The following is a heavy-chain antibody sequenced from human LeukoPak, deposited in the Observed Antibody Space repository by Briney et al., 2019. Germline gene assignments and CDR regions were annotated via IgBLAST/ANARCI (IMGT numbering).Heavy chain of an antibody. CDR3: TTERDYYYGMDV. CDR2: IKSKTDGGTT. V-gene: IGHV3-15*01. CDR1: GFTFSNAW. Sequence: GGSLRLSCAASGFTFSNAWMSWVRQAPGKGLEWVGRIKSKTDGGTTDYAAPVKGRFTISRDDSKNTLYLQMNSLKTEDTAVYYCTTERDYYYGMDVWGQGTTATVSS. J-gene: IGHJ6*02.